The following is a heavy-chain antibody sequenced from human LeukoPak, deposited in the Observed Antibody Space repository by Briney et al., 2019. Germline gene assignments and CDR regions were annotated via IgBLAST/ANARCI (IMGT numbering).Heavy chain of an antibody. Sequence: SVKVSCKASGGTFSSYAISWVRQAPGQGLEWMGGIIPIFGTANYAQKFQGRVTITADKSTSTAYMELSSLRSEATAVYYCARDGDTAMDFDYWGQGTLVTVSS. CDR1: GGTFSSYA. V-gene: IGHV1-69*06. J-gene: IGHJ4*02. CDR2: IIPIFGTA. CDR3: ARDGDTAMDFDY. D-gene: IGHD5-18*01.